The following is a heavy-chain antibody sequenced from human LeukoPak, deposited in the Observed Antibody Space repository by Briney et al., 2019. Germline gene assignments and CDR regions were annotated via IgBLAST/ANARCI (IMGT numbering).Heavy chain of an antibody. D-gene: IGHD3-22*01. CDR1: GGSISSSSYY. CDR2: IYYSGST. CDR3: ARDPVYYYDSSVYYPDY. Sequence: KSSETLSLTCTVSGGSISSSSYYWGWIRQPPGKGLEWIGSIYYSGSTYYNPSLKSRVTISVDTSKNQFSLKLSSVTAADTAVYYCARDPVYYYDSSVYYPDYWGQGTLVTVSS. J-gene: IGHJ4*02. V-gene: IGHV4-39*07.